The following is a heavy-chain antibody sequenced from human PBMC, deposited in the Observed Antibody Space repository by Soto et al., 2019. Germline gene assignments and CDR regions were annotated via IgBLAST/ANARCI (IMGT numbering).Heavy chain of an antibody. Sequence: QVQLVESGGGVVQPGRSLRLSCAASGFTFSSYGMHWVRQAPGKGLEWVAVISYDGSNKYYADSVKGRFTISRDNSKNTLYLQMNSLRAEDTAVYYCARRVVGDDYGDYYFDYWGQGTLVTVSS. CDR2: ISYDGSNK. D-gene: IGHD4-17*01. CDR1: GFTFSSYG. V-gene: IGHV3-30*03. CDR3: ARRVVGDDYGDYYFDY. J-gene: IGHJ4*02.